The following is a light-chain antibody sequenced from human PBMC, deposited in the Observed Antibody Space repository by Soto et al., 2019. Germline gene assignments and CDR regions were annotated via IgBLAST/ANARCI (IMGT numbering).Light chain of an antibody. Sequence: EILITQSPPTLSVFPGERATLSCRASQTISTNLAWYQQKPGQAPRLLISAASSRAPGISSRFSGSGSGTDFTLTISSLQSEDSAVYYCQHYNNRPPYTFGQVTMLEIK. CDR2: AAS. CDR3: QHYNNRPPYT. V-gene: IGKV3-15*01. CDR1: QTISTN. J-gene: IGKJ2*01.